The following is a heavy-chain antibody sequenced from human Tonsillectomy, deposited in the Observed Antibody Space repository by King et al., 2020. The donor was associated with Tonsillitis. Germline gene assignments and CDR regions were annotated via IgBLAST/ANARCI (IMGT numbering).Heavy chain of an antibody. CDR1: GGSISSYY. V-gene: IGHV4-4*07. CDR3: ARGSANSYGPPHFYFDY. Sequence: VQLQESGPGLVKPSETLPLTCTVSGGSISSYYWNWIRQPAGKGLEWIGRIYTSGSTNYNPSLKSRVTMSVDTSRNQFSLNLISVTAADTAVYYCARGSANSYGPPHFYFDYWGQGTLVTVSS. J-gene: IGHJ4*02. CDR2: IYTSGST. D-gene: IGHD5-18*01.